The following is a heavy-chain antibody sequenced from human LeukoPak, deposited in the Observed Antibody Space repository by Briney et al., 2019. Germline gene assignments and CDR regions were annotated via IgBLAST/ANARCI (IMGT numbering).Heavy chain of an antibody. CDR3: ASVLNIAAAGGYFDL. CDR1: GGSISSGGYY. J-gene: IGHJ2*01. V-gene: IGHV4-31*03. CDR2: IYYSGST. Sequence: SETLSLTCTVSGGSISSGGYYWSWIRQHPGKGLEWIGYIYYSGSTYYNPSLKSRVTISVDTSKNQFSLKLSSVTAADTAVYYCASVLNIAAAGGYFDLWGRGTLVTVSS. D-gene: IGHD6-13*01.